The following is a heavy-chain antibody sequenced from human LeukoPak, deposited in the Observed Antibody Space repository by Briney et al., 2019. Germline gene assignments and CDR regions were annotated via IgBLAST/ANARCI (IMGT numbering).Heavy chain of an antibody. D-gene: IGHD1-26*01. CDR2: IYYSGST. J-gene: IGHJ6*03. CDR1: GGSISSSSYY. Sequence: SETLSLTCTVSGGSISSSSYYWGWIRQPPGKGLEWIGSIYYSGSTYYNPSLKSRVTISVDTSKNQFSLKLSSVTAADTAVYYCARGSYSGSSSNTHYYYYMDVWGKGTTVTVSS. V-gene: IGHV4-39*07. CDR3: ARGSYSGSSSNTHYYYYMDV.